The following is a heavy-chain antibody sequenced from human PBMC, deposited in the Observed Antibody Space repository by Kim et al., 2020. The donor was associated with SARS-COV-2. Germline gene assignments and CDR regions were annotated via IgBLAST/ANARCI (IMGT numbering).Heavy chain of an antibody. D-gene: IGHD4-17*01. CDR3: ARDSPGDYYYYGMDV. J-gene: IGHJ6*02. Sequence: GGSLRLSCAASGFTFSSYSMNWVRQAPGKGLEWVSSISSSSSYIYYADTVKGQFTISRDNAKNSLYLQMSILRVEDTAVYYCARDSPGDYYYYGMDVWVQGNAVTVSS. CDR2: ISSSSSYI. CDR1: GFTFSSYS. V-gene: IGHV3-21*06.